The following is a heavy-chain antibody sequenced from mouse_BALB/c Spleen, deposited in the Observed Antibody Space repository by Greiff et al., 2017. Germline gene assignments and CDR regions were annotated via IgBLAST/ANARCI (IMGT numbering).Heavy chain of an antibody. V-gene: IGHV1-54*01. CDR1: GYAFTNYL. CDR3: ARSGYDYDGVYYFDY. Sequence: VKVVESGAELVRPGTSVKVSCKASGYAFTNYLIEWVKQRPGQGLEWIGVINPGSGGTNYNEKFKGKATLTADKSSSTAYMQLSSLTSDDSAVYFCARSGYDYDGVYYFDYWGQGTTLTVSS. CDR2: INPGSGGT. J-gene: IGHJ2*01. D-gene: IGHD2-4*01.